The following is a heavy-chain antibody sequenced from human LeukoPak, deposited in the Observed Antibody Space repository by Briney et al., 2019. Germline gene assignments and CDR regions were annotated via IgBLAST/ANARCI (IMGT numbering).Heavy chain of an antibody. Sequence: PSETLSLTCTVSGGSISSSSYHWGWIRQPPGKGLEWIGYMYCTGSTNYNPSFKSRVTISLATSKTQFSLKLNSVTPADTAVYYCARVSVVYGMDVWGQGTTITVSS. CDR2: MYCTGST. J-gene: IGHJ6*01. V-gene: IGHV4-61*05. CDR1: GGSISSSSYH. CDR3: ARVSVVYGMDV.